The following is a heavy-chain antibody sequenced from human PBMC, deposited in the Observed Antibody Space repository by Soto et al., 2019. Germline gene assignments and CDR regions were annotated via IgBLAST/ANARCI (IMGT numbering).Heavy chain of an antibody. CDR2: IWHDGTNK. Sequence: QVQLVESGGGVVQPGRSLRLSCAASGFTFSTWGMHWVRQTPGKGQEWVAVIWHDGTNKYYADSEKGRFTISRDNSKNILYLEVNSLRVEDTAVDYCARYGPNWGMDFDSWGQGTLVTVSS. CDR1: GFTFSTWG. CDR3: ARYGPNWGMDFDS. V-gene: IGHV3-33*01. J-gene: IGHJ4*02. D-gene: IGHD7-27*01.